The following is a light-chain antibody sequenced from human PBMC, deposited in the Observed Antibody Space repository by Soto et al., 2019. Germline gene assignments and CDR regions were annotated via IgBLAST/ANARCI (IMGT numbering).Light chain of an antibody. CDR1: QTGDSQY. Sequence: EMILTQSPDTLSLSPGERATLSCRASQTGDSQYLAWYQQRPGQAPRLLIRGVLIMAAGIPDRFSGSGSETDFTLTINRLEPEDSAVYFCQHYGYPQWTFGQGTKVEIK. J-gene: IGKJ1*01. CDR2: GVL. CDR3: QHYGYPQWT. V-gene: IGKV3-20*01.